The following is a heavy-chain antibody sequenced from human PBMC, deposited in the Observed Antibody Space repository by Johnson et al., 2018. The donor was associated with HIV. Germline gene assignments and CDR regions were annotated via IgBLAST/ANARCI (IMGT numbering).Heavy chain of an antibody. D-gene: IGHD1-14*01. CDR1: GFTFSSYG. J-gene: IGHJ3*02. CDR3: AKGGSLTQDAPCDI. CDR2: IWYDGSNK. V-gene: IGHV3-33*06. Sequence: QVQLVESGGGVVQPGRSLRLSCAASGFTFSSYGMHWVRQAPGKGLEWVAVIWYDGSNKYYADSVKGRFTISRDNSKNTLYLQMNSLRAERTTVYYCAKGGSLTQDAPCDIWGQGTMVTVSS.